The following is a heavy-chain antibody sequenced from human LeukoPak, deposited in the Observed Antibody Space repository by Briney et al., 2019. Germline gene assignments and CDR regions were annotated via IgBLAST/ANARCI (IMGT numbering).Heavy chain of an antibody. CDR2: IKQDGSAK. CDR1: GFTFSDYW. CDR3: ARWRGSTSERSDY. V-gene: IGHV3-7*01. J-gene: IGHJ4*02. D-gene: IGHD2-2*01. Sequence: GGSLRLSCTASGFTFSDYWMTWVRQAPGKGLEWVANIKQDGSAKYYVDSVKGRFTISRDNAKNSLYLQMDSLRGEDTATYYCARWRGSTSERSDYWGQGTLVTVSS.